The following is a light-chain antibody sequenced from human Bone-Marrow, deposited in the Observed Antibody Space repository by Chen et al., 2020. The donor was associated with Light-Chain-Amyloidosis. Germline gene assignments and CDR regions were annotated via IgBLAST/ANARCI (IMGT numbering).Light chain of an antibody. CDR1: PGIRTS. CDR3: QQANSFPPT. J-gene: IGKJ3*01. Sequence: DIQLTHSPSSVSPFVGARVTTTFRAIPGIRTSLAWYQQKPGKAPTLLVYPASTLQSGVPSRCSGSGSGTDFTLTVSSLQPEDFATYYCQQANSFPPTFGPGTRVDI. V-gene: IGKV1-12*01. CDR2: PAS.